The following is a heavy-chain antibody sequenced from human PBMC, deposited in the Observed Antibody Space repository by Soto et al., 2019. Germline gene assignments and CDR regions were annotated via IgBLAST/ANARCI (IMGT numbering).Heavy chain of an antibody. CDR3: ARGDYYDSSGYSDY. Sequence: ASVKVSCEASGYTFTTYPMHWVRQAGQRLEWMGWINAGNGDTNYAQKLQGRVTMTTDTSTSTAYMELRSLRSDDTAVYYCARGDYYDSSGYSDYWGQGTLVTVSS. CDR2: INAGNGDT. J-gene: IGHJ4*02. CDR1: GYTFTTYP. V-gene: IGHV1-3*01. D-gene: IGHD3-22*01.